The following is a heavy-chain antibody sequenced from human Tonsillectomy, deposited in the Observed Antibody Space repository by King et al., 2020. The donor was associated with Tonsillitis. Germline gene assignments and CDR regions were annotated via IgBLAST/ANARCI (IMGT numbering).Heavy chain of an antibody. V-gene: IGHV3-21*01. Sequence: QLVPSGGGLVKPGGSLRLSCAASGFTFSSYSMNWVRQAPGKGLEWVSSISTSSSYIYYTDSVRGRFTISRDNAKNSLYLQMNSLRAEDTAVYYCARGRGAAADPTFDYWGQGTLVTVSS. CDR2: ISTSSSYI. CDR1: GFTFSSYS. CDR3: ARGRGAAADPTFDY. J-gene: IGHJ4*02. D-gene: IGHD6-25*01.